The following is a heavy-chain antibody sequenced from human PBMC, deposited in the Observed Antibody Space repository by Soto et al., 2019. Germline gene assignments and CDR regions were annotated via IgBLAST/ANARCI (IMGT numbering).Heavy chain of an antibody. Sequence: KPGGALRRSCADSGFSFSRCDMNWVRQAPGKGLEWVSFISSSASYMYYADSVKGRFTISRDNSKKSLYLQMNSLRADDTAVYYCARECVDTVTSITIPFDYWGQGALVTVSS. CDR3: ARECVDTVTSITIPFDY. J-gene: IGHJ4*02. CDR1: GFSFSRCD. CDR2: ISSSASYM. V-gene: IGHV3-21*01. D-gene: IGHD5-12*01.